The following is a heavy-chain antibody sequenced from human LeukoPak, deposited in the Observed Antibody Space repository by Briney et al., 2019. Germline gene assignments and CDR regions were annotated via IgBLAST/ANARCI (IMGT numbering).Heavy chain of an antibody. D-gene: IGHD2-8*01. V-gene: IGHV3-74*01. J-gene: IGHJ4*02. CDR3: ARDGGFCTNGVCFFDY. CDR1: GFTFSNYW. CDR2: ISSDGTTI. Sequence: GGSLRLSCAASGFTFSNYWMHWVRQVPGKGLVWVSRISSDGTTISYADSVKGRFTISRDNAKNTSYLQVNSLRAEDTAVYYCARDGGFCTNGVCFFDYWGQGTLVTVSS.